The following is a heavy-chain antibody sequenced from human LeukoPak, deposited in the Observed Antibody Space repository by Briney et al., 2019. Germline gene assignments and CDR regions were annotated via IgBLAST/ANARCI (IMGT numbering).Heavy chain of an antibody. V-gene: IGHV3-11*04. CDR2: ISASGQTI. CDR1: GFSFSDYY. J-gene: IGHJ3*02. Sequence: PGGSLRLSCEASGFSFSDYYMSWIRQPPGKGLEWVSYISASGQTIYYADSVRGRFTISRDNAKNSLYLQMNSLGAEDTAVYHCARDRDVDYGNDGFDIWGQGTTVTVSS. CDR3: ARDRDVDYGNDGFDI. D-gene: IGHD4/OR15-4a*01.